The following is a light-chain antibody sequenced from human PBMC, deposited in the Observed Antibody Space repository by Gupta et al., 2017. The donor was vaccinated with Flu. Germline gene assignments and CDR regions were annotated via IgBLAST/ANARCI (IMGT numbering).Light chain of an antibody. CDR3: RSSATSHIFV. V-gene: IGLV1-40*01. CDR1: SSNIGAGYN. J-gene: IGLJ2*01. Sequence: QSVLTPPPSVSGAPCQRVTISCTGSSSNIGAGYNVHWYQQLPGKAPKLLICGNSNRPSGVPDRFSGSKSGNSASLAITGLQAEDEADYYCRSSATSHIFVFGGGTKVTVI. CDR2: GNS.